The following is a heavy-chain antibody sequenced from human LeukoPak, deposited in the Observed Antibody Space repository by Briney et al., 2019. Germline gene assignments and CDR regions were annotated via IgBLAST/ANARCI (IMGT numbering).Heavy chain of an antibody. CDR2: INHSGST. Sequence: SETLSLTCAVYGGSFSGYYWSWIRQPPGKGLEWIGEINHSGSTNYNPSLKSRVTISVDTSKNQFSLKLSSVTAADTAVYYCARGLSGSGWYSVFRYFDYWGQGTLVTVSS. D-gene: IGHD6-19*01. J-gene: IGHJ4*02. CDR3: ARGLSGSGWYSVFRYFDY. V-gene: IGHV4-34*01. CDR1: GGSFSGYY.